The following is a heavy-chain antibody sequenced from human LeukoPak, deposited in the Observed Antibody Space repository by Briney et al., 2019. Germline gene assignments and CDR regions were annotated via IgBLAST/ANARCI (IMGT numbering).Heavy chain of an antibody. CDR3: TRVKEYQLLFWMDTAMDY. Sequence: GGSLRLSCTASGFTFGDYAMSWVRQAPGKGLEWVGFIRSKAYGGTTEYAASVKGRFTISRDDSKSIAYLQMNSLKTEDTAVYYCTRVKEYQLLFWMDTAMDYWGQGTLVTVSS. CDR2: IRSKAYGGTT. D-gene: IGHD2-2*01. CDR1: GFTFGDYA. V-gene: IGHV3-49*04. J-gene: IGHJ4*02.